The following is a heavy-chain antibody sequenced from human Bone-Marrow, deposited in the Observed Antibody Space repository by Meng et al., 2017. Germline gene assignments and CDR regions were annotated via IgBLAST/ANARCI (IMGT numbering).Heavy chain of an antibody. D-gene: IGHD6-6*01. V-gene: IGHV4-34*01. CDR2: INHSGSS. Sequence: QVQVQQWGAGLLTPSGALSLPCAVSGGSFSGYYWTWIRQPPGKGLEWIGEINHSGSSNYDPSLKSRVTISVDTSKNQFSLKLSSVTAADTAVYYCARRGGVAALSNYFDYWGQGTLVTVSS. CDR3: ARRGGVAALSNYFDY. CDR1: GGSFSGYY. J-gene: IGHJ4*02.